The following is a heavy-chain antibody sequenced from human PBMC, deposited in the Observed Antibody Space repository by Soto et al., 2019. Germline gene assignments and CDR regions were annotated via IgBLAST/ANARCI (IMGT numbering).Heavy chain of an antibody. V-gene: IGHV3-23*01. CDR1: GYVFSNYA. CDR2: IDGSGAA. J-gene: IGHJ3*01. CDR3: AREDSNRWFAFEA. D-gene: IGHD2-15*01. Sequence: EVQLLESGGDLGQPGGSLRLSCVASGYVFSNYAMAWVRQVPGKGLQWVSRIDGSGAAHYGDSVKGRFTMSRDNSKNTLFLQLDRLRVEDTAVYFCAREDSNRWFAFEAWGQGTWVAVSS.